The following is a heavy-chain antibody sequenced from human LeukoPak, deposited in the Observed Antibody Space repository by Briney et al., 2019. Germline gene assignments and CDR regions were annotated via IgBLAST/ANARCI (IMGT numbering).Heavy chain of an antibody. V-gene: IGHV3-7*03. J-gene: IGHJ4*02. CDR1: EFTISAFW. CDR2: INRDGSTK. Sequence: GGSLRLSCAASEFTISAFWMSWVRQAPGKGLEWVANINRDGSTKFYLDSVKGRFTVSRDNARNSLFLQTNSLRAEDTGLYYCARLWGDATIFDLWGQGTLVTVSS. D-gene: IGHD3-16*01. CDR3: ARLWGDATIFDL.